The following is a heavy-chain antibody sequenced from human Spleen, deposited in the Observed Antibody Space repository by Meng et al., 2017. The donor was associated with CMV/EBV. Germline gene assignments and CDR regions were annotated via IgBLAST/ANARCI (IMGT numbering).Heavy chain of an antibody. J-gene: IGHJ4*02. Sequence: KASGYTFTSYGISWVRQAPGQGLEWMGWISAYNGNTNYAQKLQGRVTMTTDTSTSTAYMELRSLRSDDTAVYYRARDRYRWQSSPDYWGQGTLVTVSS. CDR1: GYTFTSYG. D-gene: IGHD1-1*01. CDR2: ISAYNGNT. CDR3: ARDRYRWQSSPDY. V-gene: IGHV1-18*01.